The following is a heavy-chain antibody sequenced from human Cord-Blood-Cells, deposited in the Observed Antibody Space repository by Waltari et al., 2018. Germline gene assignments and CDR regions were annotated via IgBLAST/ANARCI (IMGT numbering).Heavy chain of an antibody. CDR2: IYHSGST. CDR3: ATPGYGDAFDI. J-gene: IGHJ3*02. V-gene: IGHV4-38-2*01. D-gene: IGHD5-18*01. CDR1: GYSISSGYS. Sequence: QVQLQESGPGLVKPSETLSLTCAVSGYSISSGYSWGWIRQPPGKGLEWIGSIYHSGSTYYNPSLKSRVTISVDTSKNQFSLKLSSVTAADTAVYYCATPGYGDAFDIWGQGTMVTVSS.